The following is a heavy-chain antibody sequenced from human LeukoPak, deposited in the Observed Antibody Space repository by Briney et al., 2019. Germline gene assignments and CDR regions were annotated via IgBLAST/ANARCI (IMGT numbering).Heavy chain of an antibody. J-gene: IGHJ4*02. Sequence: PGGSLRLSCAASGFTFSSYEMNWVRQAPGKGLEWVSYISSSGSTIYYADSVKGRFTISRDNSKNTLYLQMNSLRAEDTAVYYCAKDIVVVPAADGLDYWGQGTLVTVSS. CDR2: ISSSGSTI. CDR3: AKDIVVVPAADGLDY. CDR1: GFTFSSYE. V-gene: IGHV3-48*03. D-gene: IGHD2-2*01.